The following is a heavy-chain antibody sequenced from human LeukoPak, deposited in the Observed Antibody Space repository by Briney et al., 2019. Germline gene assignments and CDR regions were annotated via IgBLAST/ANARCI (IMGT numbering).Heavy chain of an antibody. J-gene: IGHJ6*03. Sequence: GGSLRLSCAASGFTFSDYSMNWVRQAPGKGLEGFSYISSTSSTIFYAGSEKGRFTISRDNAKNSLYLQMNSLRAEDTAVYYCARVGATHYYYYMDVWGKGTTVTVSS. CDR1: GFTFSDYS. D-gene: IGHD1-26*01. CDR2: ISSTSSTI. V-gene: IGHV3-48*04. CDR3: ARVGATHYYYYMDV.